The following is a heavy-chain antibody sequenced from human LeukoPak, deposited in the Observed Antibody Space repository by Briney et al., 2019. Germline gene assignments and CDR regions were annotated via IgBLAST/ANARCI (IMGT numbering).Heavy chain of an antibody. J-gene: IGHJ4*02. Sequence: ASVKVSCKASGGTFSSYAISWVRQAPGQGXXXXXXXIPIFGTANXXXXXXGXXXITADESTSXAYMELSSLRSEDTAVYYCARALPDIAVAGRGFDYWGQGTLVTVSS. CDR2: XIPIFGTA. CDR1: GGTFSSYA. CDR3: ARALPDIAVAGRGFDY. V-gene: IGHV1-69*01. D-gene: IGHD6-19*01.